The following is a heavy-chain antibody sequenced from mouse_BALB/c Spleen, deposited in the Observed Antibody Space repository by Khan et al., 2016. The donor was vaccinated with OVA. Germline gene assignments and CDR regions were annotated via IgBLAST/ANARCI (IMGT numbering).Heavy chain of an antibody. CDR1: GYTFTSYV. D-gene: IGHD2-14*01. V-gene: IGHV1S136*01. CDR3: AKNYRYDVYFDY. J-gene: IGHJ2*01. Sequence: VQLQQSGPELVKPGASVKMSCKASGYTFTSYVMHWLRQKPGQGLEWIGYIYPYNDDTKYNEKFKGKATLTSDKSSSTAYMELGSLTSEDSAVYYCAKNYRYDVYFDYWGQGTTLTGSS. CDR2: IYPYNDDT.